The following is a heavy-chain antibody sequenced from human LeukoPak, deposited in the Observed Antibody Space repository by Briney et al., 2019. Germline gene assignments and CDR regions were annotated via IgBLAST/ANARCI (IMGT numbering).Heavy chain of an antibody. CDR1: GFTFSSYN. V-gene: IGHV3-48*04. CDR2: ISTSGSGI. D-gene: IGHD2/OR15-2a*01. CDR3: ARIHIIDDAVDI. Sequence: GGSLRLSCAASGFTFSSYNMNWVRQAPGKGLEWVSYISTSGSGIYYADSVKGRFTIARDNAGNSLYLQMNSLRAEDTAVYYCARIHIIDDAVDIWCQGTRVTVSS. J-gene: IGHJ3*02.